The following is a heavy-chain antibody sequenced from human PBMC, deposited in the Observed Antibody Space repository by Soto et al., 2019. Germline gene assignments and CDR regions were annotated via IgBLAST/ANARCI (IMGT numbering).Heavy chain of an antibody. D-gene: IGHD4-17*01. CDR1: GGSISSDNW. Sequence: QVQLQESGPGLVTPSGTLSLTCAVSGGSISSDNWWSWVRQSPGKGLEWIGEIYHSGSTPYNPSLPSRVTKPVDKSNNQFPLKLSSVTAADTAVYYCARDPTGGGLNFDYWGQGTLVTVSS. CDR3: ARDPTGGGLNFDY. J-gene: IGHJ4*02. CDR2: IYHSGST. V-gene: IGHV4-4*02.